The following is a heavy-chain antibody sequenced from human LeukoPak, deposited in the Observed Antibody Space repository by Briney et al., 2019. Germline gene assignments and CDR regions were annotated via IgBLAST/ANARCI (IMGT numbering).Heavy chain of an antibody. CDR3: AKDLSPGPD. CDR1: GFTFSSYA. Sequence: GSLRLSCAASGFTFSSYAMSWVRQAPGKGLEWVSAIIGSGLTTYYADSVKGRFTISRDNSKNTLYLQMNSLRAEDTAVYYCAKDLSPGPDWGQGTLVTVSS. CDR2: IIGSGLTT. V-gene: IGHV3-23*01. J-gene: IGHJ4*02.